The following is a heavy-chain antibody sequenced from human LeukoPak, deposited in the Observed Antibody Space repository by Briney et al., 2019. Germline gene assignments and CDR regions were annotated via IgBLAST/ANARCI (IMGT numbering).Heavy chain of an antibody. Sequence: GGPLSLSCAASGFTFSSYAMNWVRKAPGKGLEWVAVISYDGRNKYYADSVKGRFTISRDNSKNTLYLQMNSLRAEDTAVYYCARQLVVPALPPKHYYYYYGMDVWGQGTTVTVSS. D-gene: IGHD2-2*01. J-gene: IGHJ6*02. CDR2: ISYDGRNK. V-gene: IGHV3-30*04. CDR3: ARQLVVPALPPKHYYYYYGMDV. CDR1: GFTFSSYA.